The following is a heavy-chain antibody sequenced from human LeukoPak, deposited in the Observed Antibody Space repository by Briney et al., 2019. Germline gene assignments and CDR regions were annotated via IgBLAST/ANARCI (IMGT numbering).Heavy chain of an antibody. CDR1: GGSISSYY. V-gene: IGHV4-59*01. J-gene: IGHJ4*02. Sequence: SETLSLTCTVSGGSISSYYWSWIRQSPGKGLEWIGYIYYTGRTKYNPSVQSRVTISVDTSKNQFSLNLRSVTSADTAVYFCTRVSIHGDSDYWGQGNLVTVSS. CDR2: IYYTGRT. CDR3: TRVSIHGDSDY.